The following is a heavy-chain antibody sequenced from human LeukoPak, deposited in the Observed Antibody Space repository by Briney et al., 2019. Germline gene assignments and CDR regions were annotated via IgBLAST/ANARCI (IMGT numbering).Heavy chain of an antibody. CDR2: INRNGGTI. CDR1: GFTFDGYG. V-gene: IGHV3-20*01. Sequence: GGSLRLSCAASGFTFDGYGMSWVRQVPGKGLEWVSGINRNGGTINYADSVKGRFTISRDYAKNSLYLQMNSLRAEDTALYHCARERSTSNWYGTPDFDYWGQGILVTVSS. J-gene: IGHJ4*02. D-gene: IGHD6-13*01. CDR3: ARERSTSNWYGTPDFDY.